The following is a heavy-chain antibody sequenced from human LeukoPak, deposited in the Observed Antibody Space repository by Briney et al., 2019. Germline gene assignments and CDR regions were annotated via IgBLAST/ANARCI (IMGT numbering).Heavy chain of an antibody. D-gene: IGHD2-2*01. CDR1: GGSISSYY. CDR2: IYYSGST. J-gene: IGHJ6*02. Sequence: ASETLSPTCTVSGGSISSYYWSWIRQPPGKGLEWIGYIYYSGSTNYNPSLKSRVTISVDTSKNQFSLKLSSVTAADTAVYYCARLSGYCSSTSCYRLDYYYGMDVWGQGTTVTVSS. V-gene: IGHV4-59*01. CDR3: ARLSGYCSSTSCYRLDYYYGMDV.